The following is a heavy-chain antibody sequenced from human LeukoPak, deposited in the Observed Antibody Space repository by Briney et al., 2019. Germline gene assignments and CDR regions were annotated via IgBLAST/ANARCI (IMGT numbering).Heavy chain of an antibody. CDR3: ARDVRARTYSGYENWFDP. Sequence: TSETLSLTCTVSGGSISSSGYYWGWIRQPPGKGLEWIGYIYYSGSTNYNPSLKSRVTISVDTSKNQFSLKLSSVTAADTAVYYCARDVRARTYSGYENWFDPWGQGTLVTVSS. V-gene: IGHV4-61*08. CDR1: GGSISSSGYY. J-gene: IGHJ5*02. D-gene: IGHD5-12*01. CDR2: IYYSGST.